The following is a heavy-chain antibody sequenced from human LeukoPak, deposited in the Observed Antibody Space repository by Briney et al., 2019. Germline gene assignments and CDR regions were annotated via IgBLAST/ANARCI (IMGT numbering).Heavy chain of an antibody. D-gene: IGHD2-8*01. CDR3: ARGYTNGVNQEVWLDP. Sequence: PSETLSLTCAVYGGSFSGYYWSWIRKPPGKGLEWIGEINHSGSTNYNPSLKSRVTMSVDTSKNQLSLKLISVTAADTAMYYCARGYTNGVNQEVWLDPWGQGTLVTVSS. CDR2: INHSGST. CDR1: GGSFSGYY. J-gene: IGHJ5*02. V-gene: IGHV4-34*01.